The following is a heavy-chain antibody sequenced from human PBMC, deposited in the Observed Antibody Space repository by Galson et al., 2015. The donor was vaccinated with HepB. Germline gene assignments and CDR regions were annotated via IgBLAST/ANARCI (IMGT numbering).Heavy chain of an antibody. Sequence: SLRLSCAASGFTFSSYGMHWVRQAPGKGLEWVAVISYDGSNKYYADSVKGRFTISRDNSKNTLYLQMNSLRAEDTAVYYCAKVRVSLQLVRNGMDVWGQGTTVTVSS. CDR2: ISYDGSNK. CDR1: GFTFSSYG. CDR3: AKVRVSLQLVRNGMDV. J-gene: IGHJ6*02. D-gene: IGHD6-13*01. V-gene: IGHV3-30*18.